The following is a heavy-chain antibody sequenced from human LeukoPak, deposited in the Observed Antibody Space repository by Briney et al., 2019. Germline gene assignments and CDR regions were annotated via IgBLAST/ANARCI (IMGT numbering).Heavy chain of an antibody. J-gene: IGHJ5*02. CDR2: ISAYNGNT. CDR3: ARDILWFGENWFDP. CDR1: GYTFTSYG. V-gene: IGHV1-18*01. Sequence: ASVKVSCKASGYTFTSYGISWVRQAPGQGLEWMGWISAYNGNTNYAQKLQGRVTMTTDTSTSTALMELRSLRSDDTVVYYCARDILWFGENWFDPWGQGTLVTVSS. D-gene: IGHD3-10*01.